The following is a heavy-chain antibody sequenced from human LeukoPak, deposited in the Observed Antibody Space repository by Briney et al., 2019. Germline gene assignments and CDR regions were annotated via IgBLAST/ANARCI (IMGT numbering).Heavy chain of an antibody. J-gene: IGHJ5*02. CDR3: ASQYGTRQSDP. D-gene: IGHD2/OR15-2a*01. CDR2: TYYRSKWYS. Sequence: SQTLSLTCAITGDSVSSNRCAGHWIRQSPSRGLEWLGRTYYRSKWYSDSAVSLKSRITINPDTSKNQFSLQLNSVTPEDTAVYYCASQYGTRQSDPWGQGALVTVSS. V-gene: IGHV6-1*01. CDR1: GDSVSSNRCA.